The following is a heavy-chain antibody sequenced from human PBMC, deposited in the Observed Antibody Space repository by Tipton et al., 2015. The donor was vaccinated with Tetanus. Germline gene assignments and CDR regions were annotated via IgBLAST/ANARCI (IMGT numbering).Heavy chain of an antibody. CDR2: IHPGDSDT. CDR3: ARRRSAVLSGGYHWYFDL. J-gene: IGHJ2*01. D-gene: IGHD3-3*01. CDR1: GYSFTNYW. V-gene: IGHV5-51*01. Sequence: QLVQSGAEVKKPGESLKMSCKGSGYSFTNYWIGWVRQMPGKGLEWMGIIHPGDSDTRYSPSFQGQVTISADKSISTTYLQWGRLTSSDTAIYYCARRRSAVLSGGYHWYFDLWGRGTIVTVSS.